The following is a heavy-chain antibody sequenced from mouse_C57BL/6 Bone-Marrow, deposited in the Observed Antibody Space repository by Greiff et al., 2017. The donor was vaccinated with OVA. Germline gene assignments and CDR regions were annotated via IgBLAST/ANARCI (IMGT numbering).Heavy chain of an antibody. D-gene: IGHD2-1*01. CDR2: IYPGSGST. V-gene: IGHV1-55*01. Sequence: QVQLQQPGAELVKPGASVKMSCKASGYTFTSYWITWVKQRPGQGLEWIGDIYPGSGSTNYNEKFKSKATLTVDTSSSTAYMQRSSLTSEDSAIYYCAGVEACISYGNYVFADWGQGTLVTVSA. CDR3: AGVEACISYGNYVFAD. J-gene: IGHJ3*01. CDR1: GYTFTSYW.